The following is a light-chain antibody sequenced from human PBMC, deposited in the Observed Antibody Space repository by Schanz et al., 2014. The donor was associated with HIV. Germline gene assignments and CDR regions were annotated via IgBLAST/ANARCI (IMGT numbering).Light chain of an antibody. V-gene: IGLV2-14*03. CDR1: SSDVGGYNY. Sequence: QSALTQPASVSGSPGQSITISCTGTSSDVGGYNYVSWHQQHPDKAPKLMIYDVSDRPSGVSNRFSGSKSANTASLTISGLQAEDEADYYCSSYTSSSTYVVFGGGTKLTVL. CDR2: DVS. J-gene: IGLJ2*01. CDR3: SSYTSSSTYVV.